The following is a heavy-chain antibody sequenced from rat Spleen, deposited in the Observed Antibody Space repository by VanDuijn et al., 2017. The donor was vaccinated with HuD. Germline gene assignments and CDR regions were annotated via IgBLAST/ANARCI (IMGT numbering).Heavy chain of an antibody. CDR1: GFTFSNYD. Sequence: EVQLVESGGGLVQPGRSLKLSCAASGFTFSNYDMAWVRQAPTKGLEWIASISTGGGNTYYRDSVKGRFTISRDNAKTTQYLQMDSLRSEDTATYYCARQRGGYSLYVMDAWGQGASVTVSS. J-gene: IGHJ4*01. CDR3: ARQRGGYSLYVMDA. D-gene: IGHD1-11*01. V-gene: IGHV5S13*01. CDR2: ISTGGGNT.